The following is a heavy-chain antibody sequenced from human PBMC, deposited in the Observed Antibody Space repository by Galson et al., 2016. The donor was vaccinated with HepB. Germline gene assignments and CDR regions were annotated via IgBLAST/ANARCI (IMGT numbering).Heavy chain of an antibody. V-gene: IGHV3-23*01. CDR1: GLSFSTSG. CDR2: ITGSGATT. CDR3: GKHGGFDY. J-gene: IGHJ3*01. D-gene: IGHD3-16*01. Sequence: SLRLSCAASGLSFSTSGMSWVRQTPGRGLEWVSGITGSGATTHYADSVKGRFTISRDNSKNTLYLDMNNLRAGDTAVYYCGKHGGFDYWGQGTMVTVSS.